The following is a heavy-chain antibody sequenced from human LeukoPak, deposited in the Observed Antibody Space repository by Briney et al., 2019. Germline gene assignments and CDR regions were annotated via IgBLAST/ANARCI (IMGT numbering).Heavy chain of an antibody. Sequence: RGASVKVSCKASGYTFTSYDINWVRQATGQGLEWMGWMNPNSGNTGYAQKFQGRVTMTRNTSISTAYMELSSLRSEDTAVYYCARVFSAGFSSFWSGYLDYWGQGTLVTVSS. CDR2: MNPNSGNT. J-gene: IGHJ4*02. CDR3: ARVFSAGFSSFWSGYLDY. CDR1: GYTFTSYD. V-gene: IGHV1-8*01. D-gene: IGHD3-3*01.